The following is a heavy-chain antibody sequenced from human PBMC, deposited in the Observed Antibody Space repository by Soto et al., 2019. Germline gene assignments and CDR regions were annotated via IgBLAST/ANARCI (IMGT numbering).Heavy chain of an antibody. V-gene: IGHV3-21*01. CDR2: IISSSSYI. Sequence: EVQLVESGGGLVKPGGSLRLSCAASGFTFSSYSMNWVRQAPGKGLEWVSSIISSSSYIYYADSVKGRFTISRDNAKNSLYLKMHSLRAGDTAVYYCARAYLRWDNWLDPWGQGTLVTVSS. J-gene: IGHJ5*02. D-gene: IGHD4-17*01. CDR1: GFTFSSYS. CDR3: ARAYLRWDNWLDP.